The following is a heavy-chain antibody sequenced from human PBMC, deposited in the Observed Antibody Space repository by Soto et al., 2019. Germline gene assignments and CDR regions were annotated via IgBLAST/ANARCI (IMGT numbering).Heavy chain of an antibody. Sequence: QMQLQESGPGLVKPSETLSLTCTVSGGSISGSYWSWIRQTPGKVLEWVGYIHYSGSTNYNPSLKSRVTMSVDSAKNQFSLQLSSVTAADTAVYFCTKYRRTDAEGYSFDYWGQGALVTVSP. CDR2: IHYSGST. CDR1: GGSISGSY. J-gene: IGHJ4*02. V-gene: IGHV4-59*01. D-gene: IGHD2-15*01. CDR3: TKYRRTDAEGYSFDY.